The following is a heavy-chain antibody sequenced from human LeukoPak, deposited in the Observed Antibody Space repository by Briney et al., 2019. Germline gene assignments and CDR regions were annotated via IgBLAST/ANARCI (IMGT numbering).Heavy chain of an antibody. CDR1: GGSISNHY. CDR2: IHSSGST. CDR3: ARLSAMAEA. Sequence: PSETLSLTCTVSGGSISNHYWTWIRQTAERGLEWIGRIHSSGSTNYNPSLNSRVTMSVDTSKNQFSLSLSSVTAADTAVYYCARLSAMAEAWGQGTLVTVSS. V-gene: IGHV4-4*07. D-gene: IGHD2-2*01. J-gene: IGHJ5*02.